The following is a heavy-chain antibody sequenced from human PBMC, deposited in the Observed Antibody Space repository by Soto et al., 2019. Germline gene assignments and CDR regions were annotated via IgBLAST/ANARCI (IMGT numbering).Heavy chain of an antibody. CDR1: NGSFTDYF. V-gene: IGHV4-34*02. CDR2: INHRGGA. J-gene: IGHJ5*02. D-gene: IGHD3-3*01. Sequence: QVQLQQWGAGLLKPSETLSLTCAAHNGSFTDYFWTWIRQSPGKGLEWIGEINHRGGATYYPSLRSRVTISLGTPKNHFSLSLRSLTAADTAVYYCVARGMTYDFLSGPHPFDPWGHGTLVTVSS. CDR3: VARGMTYDFLSGPHPFDP.